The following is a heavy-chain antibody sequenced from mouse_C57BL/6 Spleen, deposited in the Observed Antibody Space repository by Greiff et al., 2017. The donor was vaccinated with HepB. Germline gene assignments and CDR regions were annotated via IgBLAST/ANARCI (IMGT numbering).Heavy chain of an antibody. J-gene: IGHJ1*03. D-gene: IGHD1-1*01. CDR1: GYTFNSYW. Sequence: VQLQQSGAELAKPGASVKLSCKASGYTFNSYWMHWVKQRPGQGLEWIGYINPSSGYTKYNQKFKDKATLTADKSSSTAYMQLRSLTYEDSAVYYCARAPITTRGDFDVWGTGTTVTVSS. CDR2: INPSSGYT. CDR3: ARAPITTRGDFDV. V-gene: IGHV1-7*01.